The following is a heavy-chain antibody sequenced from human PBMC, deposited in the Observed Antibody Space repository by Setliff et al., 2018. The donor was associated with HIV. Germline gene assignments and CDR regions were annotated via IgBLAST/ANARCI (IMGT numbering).Heavy chain of an antibody. CDR3: ARIVRWELVATSTFFYYYMDV. Sequence: PSETLSLTCTVSGASISSSSHHWAWIRQPPGKGLEYIGNIYYTGSTHPNPSLESRVATSVDTSKNQFSLKLSSVTAADTAVYYCARIVRWELVATSTFFYYYMDVWGKGTTVTVSS. D-gene: IGHD1-26*01. V-gene: IGHV4-39*01. CDR1: GASISSSSHH. J-gene: IGHJ6*03. CDR2: IYYTGST.